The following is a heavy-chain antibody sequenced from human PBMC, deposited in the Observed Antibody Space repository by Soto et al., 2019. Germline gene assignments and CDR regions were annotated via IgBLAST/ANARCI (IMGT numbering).Heavy chain of an antibody. CDR3: ARDPPLWSNQPTQDDY. CDR2: ISSSGSTI. D-gene: IGHD3-10*01. Sequence: PGGSLRLSCAASGFTFSDYYMSWIRQAPGKGLEWVSYISSSGSTIYYADSVKGRFTISRDNAKNSLYLQMNSLRAEDTAVYYCARDPPLWSNQPTQDDYWGQGTLVTVSS. CDR1: GFTFSDYY. V-gene: IGHV3-11*01. J-gene: IGHJ4*02.